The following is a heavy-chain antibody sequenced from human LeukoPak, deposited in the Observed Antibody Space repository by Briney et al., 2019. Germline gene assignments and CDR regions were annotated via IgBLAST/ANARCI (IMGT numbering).Heavy chain of an antibody. Sequence: SVKVSCKASGGTFSSYAISWVRQAPGQGLEWMGGIIPIFGTANYAQKFQGRVTITADESTSTAYMEPSGLRSEDTAVYYCATRGYDSSGFDYWGQGTLVTVSS. V-gene: IGHV1-69*13. D-gene: IGHD3-22*01. CDR3: ATRGYDSSGFDY. J-gene: IGHJ4*02. CDR2: IIPIFGTA. CDR1: GGTFSSYA.